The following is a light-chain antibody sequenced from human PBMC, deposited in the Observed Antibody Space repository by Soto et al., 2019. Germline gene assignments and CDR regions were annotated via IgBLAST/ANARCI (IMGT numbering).Light chain of an antibody. CDR2: GTS. J-gene: IGKJ1*01. CDR3: QQSYSTPWT. Sequence: DIQMTQSPSSLSGSAGDRVTITCRASQSISSYLNWYQQKPGKAPKVLIFGTSILQTGVSSRFSGSGSGTDFTLTISSLQPEEFATYYCQQSYSTPWTFGQGTKVEIK. CDR1: QSISSY. V-gene: IGKV1-39*01.